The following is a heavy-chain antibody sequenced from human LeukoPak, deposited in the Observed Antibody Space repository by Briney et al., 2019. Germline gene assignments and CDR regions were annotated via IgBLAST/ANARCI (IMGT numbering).Heavy chain of an antibody. CDR3: ARSSRHYDCCSGLDYYDV. J-gene: IGHJ6*04. CDR1: GGSFNNYS. Sequence: SETLSLTCAVYGGSFNNYSWSWIRQPPGKGLEWVGEINHNGSTNYNPSRNSPVPLSVATSKNQFSLKLSSVTAADTAVYYCARSSRHYDCCSGLDYYDVWGKGTTVTVSS. D-gene: IGHD3-3*01. V-gene: IGHV4-34*01. CDR2: INHNGST.